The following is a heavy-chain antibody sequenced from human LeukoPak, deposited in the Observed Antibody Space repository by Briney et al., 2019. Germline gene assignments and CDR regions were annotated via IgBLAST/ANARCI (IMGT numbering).Heavy chain of an antibody. D-gene: IGHD7-27*01. CDR2: INYNGSP. CDR3: ARGSARSGCFDY. CDR1: GGSFSEFH. Sequence: PSETLSLTCAVYGGSFSEFHWSWIRQSPEKGLEWIGEINYNGSPNYNPSLRGRVTLSVDTSKNQFSLKLRSVTAADTAVYYCARGSARSGCFDYWGQGTLVTVSS. J-gene: IGHJ4*02. V-gene: IGHV4-34*01.